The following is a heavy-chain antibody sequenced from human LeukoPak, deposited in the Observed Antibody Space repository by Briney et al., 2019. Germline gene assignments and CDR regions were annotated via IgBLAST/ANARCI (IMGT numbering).Heavy chain of an antibody. Sequence: GGSLRLSCKASGFTVSNNYMNWIRQAPGKGLEWVALIYSGGSTQYADSVKGRFTISRDNSRNTLYLQMSSLRVEDTAVYYCARDPPGIAASVSGGWGQGILVTVSS. D-gene: IGHD6-13*01. J-gene: IGHJ4*02. CDR3: ARDPPGIAASVSGG. CDR2: IYSGGST. V-gene: IGHV3-53*01. CDR1: GFTVSNNY.